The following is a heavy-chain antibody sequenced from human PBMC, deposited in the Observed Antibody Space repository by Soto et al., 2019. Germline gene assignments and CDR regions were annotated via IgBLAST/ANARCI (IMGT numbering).Heavy chain of an antibody. CDR3: AKGTGGWPQYNWFDP. V-gene: IGHV3-23*01. CDR1: GFTFSSYA. CDR2: ISGSGGST. D-gene: IGHD6-19*01. Sequence: GGSLRLSCAASGFTFSSYAMSWVRQAPGKGLEWVSAISGSGGSTYYADSVKGRFTISRDNSKNTLYLQMNSLRAEDTAVYYCAKGTGGWPQYNWFDPWGQGTLVTVSS. J-gene: IGHJ5*02.